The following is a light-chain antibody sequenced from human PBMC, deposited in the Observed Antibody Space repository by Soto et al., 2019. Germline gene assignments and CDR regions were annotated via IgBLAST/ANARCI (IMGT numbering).Light chain of an antibody. CDR2: EVS. CDR1: SSEVGGYNY. Sequence: QSVLTQPASVSGSRGRSITISCTGTSSEVGGYNYVSWYQQHPGKAPKLMIYEVSNRPSGVSNRFSGSKSGNTASLTISGLQAEDEADYYCSSYTSSSTPCVFGTGTNVTVL. CDR3: SSYTSSSTPCV. J-gene: IGLJ1*01. V-gene: IGLV2-14*01.